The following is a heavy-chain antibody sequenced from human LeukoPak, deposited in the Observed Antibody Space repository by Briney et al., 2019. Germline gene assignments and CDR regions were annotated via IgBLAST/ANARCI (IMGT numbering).Heavy chain of an antibody. CDR3: ARGFRDTAMFLDY. D-gene: IGHD5-18*01. J-gene: IGHJ4*02. CDR1: GFTFSSYE. Sequence: GGSLRPSCAASGFTFSSYEMNWVRQAPGKGLEWISAISGSSSNVYYAASVRGRFTISRDNAENSLYLQLNTMRAEDTAVYYCARGFRDTAMFLDYWGQETLVTVSS. CDR2: ISGSSSNV. V-gene: IGHV3-48*03.